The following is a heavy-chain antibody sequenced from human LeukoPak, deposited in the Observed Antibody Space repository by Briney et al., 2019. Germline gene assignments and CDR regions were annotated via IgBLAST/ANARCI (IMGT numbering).Heavy chain of an antibody. J-gene: IGHJ6*02. CDR1: GFTFSSYS. CDR3: ARDAEAPSGSYYRDYYGMDV. Sequence: QPGGSLRLSCAASGFTFSSYSMNWVRQAPGKGLEWVSSISSSSSYIYYADSVKGRFTISRDNAKNSLYLQMNSLRAEDTAVYYCARDAEAPSGSYYRDYYGMDVWGQGTTVTVSS. V-gene: IGHV3-21*01. CDR2: ISSSSSYI. D-gene: IGHD1-26*01.